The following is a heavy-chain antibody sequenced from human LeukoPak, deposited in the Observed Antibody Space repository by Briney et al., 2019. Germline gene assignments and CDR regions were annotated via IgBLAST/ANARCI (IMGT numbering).Heavy chain of an antibody. CDR3: ARHSGLRSPFDP. Sequence: SETLSLTCTVSGVSISTTNYYWGWIRQPPGRDLEWIGSIYSSGNTYYNPSLESRVTISVDTSKNQLSLKLTSATAADTSVYYCARHSGLRSPFDPWGQGTLVTVSS. CDR1: GVSISTTNYY. D-gene: IGHD3-3*01. J-gene: IGHJ5*02. CDR2: IYSSGNT. V-gene: IGHV4-39*01.